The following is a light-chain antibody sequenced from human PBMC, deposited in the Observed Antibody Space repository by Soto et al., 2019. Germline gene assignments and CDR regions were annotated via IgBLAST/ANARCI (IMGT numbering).Light chain of an antibody. CDR3: QQYGSSSFT. CDR1: QSVSSSY. CDR2: GAS. Sequence: EIVLTQSPGTLSLSPGERATLSCRASQSVSSSYLAWYQQKPGQAPRLLIYGASRRATGIPDRLSGSGSGTDFTLTISRLEPEDFEVYYCQQYGSSSFTFGPGTKVDIK. V-gene: IGKV3-20*01. J-gene: IGKJ3*01.